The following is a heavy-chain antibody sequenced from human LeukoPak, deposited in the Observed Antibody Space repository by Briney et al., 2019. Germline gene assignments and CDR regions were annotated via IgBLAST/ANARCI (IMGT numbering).Heavy chain of an antibody. Sequence: GGSLRLSCAASGFTFSSYSMKWVRQAPGKGLEWVSSISSSSSYIYYADSVKGRFTISRDNAKNSLYLQMNSLRAEDTAVYYCARESSGSYYGDYWGQGTLVTVSS. CDR3: ARESSGSYYGDY. D-gene: IGHD1-26*01. J-gene: IGHJ4*02. CDR1: GFTFSSYS. CDR2: ISSSSSYI. V-gene: IGHV3-21*01.